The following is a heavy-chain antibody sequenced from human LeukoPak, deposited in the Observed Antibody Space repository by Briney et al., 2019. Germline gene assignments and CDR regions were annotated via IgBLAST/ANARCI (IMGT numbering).Heavy chain of an antibody. D-gene: IGHD6-6*01. CDR1: GYTFTGYY. CDR3: ARAGFEQLVPFPDY. J-gene: IGHJ4*02. V-gene: IGHV1-2*06. CDR2: INPNSGGT. Sequence: ASVTVSCKASGYTFTGYYMHWVRQAPGQGLEWMGRINPNSGGTNYAQKFQGRVTMTRDTSISTAYMELSRLRSDDTAVYYCARAGFEQLVPFPDYWGQGTLVTVSS.